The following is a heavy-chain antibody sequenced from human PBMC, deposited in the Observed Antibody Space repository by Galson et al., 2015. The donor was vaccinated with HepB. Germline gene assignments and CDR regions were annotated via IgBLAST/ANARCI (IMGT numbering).Heavy chain of an antibody. J-gene: IGHJ3*02. CDR1: GYTFTGYY. D-gene: IGHD4-17*01. CDR2: INPNSGGT. CDR3: ARGGDYGVPNAFDI. Sequence: QSGAEVKKPGESLRISCKASGYTFTGYYMHWVRQAPGQGLEWMGWINPNSGGTNYAQKFQGWVTMTRDTSISTAYMELGRLRSDDTAVYYCARGGDYGVPNAFDIWGQGTMVTVSS. V-gene: IGHV1-2*04.